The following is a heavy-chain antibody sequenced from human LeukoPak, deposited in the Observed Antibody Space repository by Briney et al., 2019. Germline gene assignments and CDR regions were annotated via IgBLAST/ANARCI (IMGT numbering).Heavy chain of an antibody. V-gene: IGHV4-61*02. Sequence: SETLSLTCTVSGGSISSGSYYWSWIRQPAGKGLEWIGRIYTSGSTTYNPSLKSRVPISVDTSKNQFSLKLSSVTAADTAVYYCARELDTAMVTYYFDYWGQGTLVTVSS. J-gene: IGHJ4*02. D-gene: IGHD5-18*01. CDR2: IYTSGST. CDR3: ARELDTAMVTYYFDY. CDR1: GGSISSGSYY.